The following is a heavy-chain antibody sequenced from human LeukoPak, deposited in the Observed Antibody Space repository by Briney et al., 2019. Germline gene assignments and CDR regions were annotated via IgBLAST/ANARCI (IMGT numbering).Heavy chain of an antibody. D-gene: IGHD3-10*01. CDR2: IYYSGST. Sequence: SETLSLTCTVSGGSISSYYWSWIRQPPGKGLEWIGYIYYSGSTNYNPSLKSRVTISVDTSKNQFSLKLSSVTAADTAVYYCARARGITMVRGVIITQPINFDYWGQGTLVTVSS. CDR1: GGSISSYY. CDR3: ARARGITMVRGVIITQPINFDY. V-gene: IGHV4-59*01. J-gene: IGHJ4*02.